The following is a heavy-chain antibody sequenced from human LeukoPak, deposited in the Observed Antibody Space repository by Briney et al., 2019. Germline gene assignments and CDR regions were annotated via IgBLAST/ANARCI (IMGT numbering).Heavy chain of an antibody. J-gene: IGHJ6*03. CDR3: ARVSYDGGNPYYYYYMDV. V-gene: IGHV1-18*01. CDR1: GYTFTSYG. Sequence: GASVKVSCKASGYTFTSYGISWVRQAPGQGLEWMGWISAYNGNTNYAQKLQGRVTMTTDTSTSTAYMELRSLRSEDTAVYYCARVSYDGGNPYYYYYMDVWGKGTTVTVSS. D-gene: IGHD4-23*01. CDR2: ISAYNGNT.